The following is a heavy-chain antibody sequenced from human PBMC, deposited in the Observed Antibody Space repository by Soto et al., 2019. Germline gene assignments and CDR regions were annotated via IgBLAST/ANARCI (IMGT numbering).Heavy chain of an antibody. J-gene: IGHJ4*02. CDR1: GGSFSGYY. V-gene: IGHV4-34*01. D-gene: IGHD6-13*01. CDR3: ASIAARFDY. CDR2: INHSGST. Sequence: TCAVYGGSFSGYYWSWIRQPPGKGLEWIGEINHSGSTNYNPSLKSRVTISVDTSKNQFSLKLSSVTAADTAVYYCASIAARFDYWGQGTLVTVSS.